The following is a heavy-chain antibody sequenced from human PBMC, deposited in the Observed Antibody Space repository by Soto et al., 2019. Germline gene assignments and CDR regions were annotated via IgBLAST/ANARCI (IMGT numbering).Heavy chain of an antibody. J-gene: IGHJ4*02. CDR1: GFIFSEST. V-gene: IGHV3-64D*06. CDR3: VKQAHGLDGVAFDY. CDR2: VSTSGRST. D-gene: IGHD2-15*01. Sequence: LRLSCSASGFIFSESTIYWVRQVPGKGLEAISAVSTSGRSTYYADSVKDRFTISRDNSKDTLFLQMGSLRPEDTAIYYCVKQAHGLDGVAFDYWGQGTQVTVSS.